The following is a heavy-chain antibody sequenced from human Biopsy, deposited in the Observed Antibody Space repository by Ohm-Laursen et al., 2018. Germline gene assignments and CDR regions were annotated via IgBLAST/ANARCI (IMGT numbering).Heavy chain of an antibody. J-gene: IGHJ4*02. CDR3: ARGSNDFGGLYFPR. Sequence: SETLSLTCSVSGGSITSYYRSWIRQPPGKRLEWIGHISYTGYTSYNASLKSRVTISVDTSRNHFPLRLSSLTAADTAVYYCARGSNDFGGLYFPRWGQGTLLTVSS. CDR2: ISYTGYT. CDR1: GGSITSYY. V-gene: IGHV4-59*01. D-gene: IGHD4-23*01.